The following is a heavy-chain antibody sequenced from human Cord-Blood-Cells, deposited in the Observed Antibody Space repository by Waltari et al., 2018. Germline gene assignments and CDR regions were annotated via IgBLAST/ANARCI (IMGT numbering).Heavy chain of an antibody. CDR1: GGSSSGYY. D-gene: IGHD3-22*01. Sequence: VQLQQWGEGLLKPSETLSLPCAVYGGSSSGYYWCRIRQPPGKGLEWIGEINHSGSTNYNPSLKSRVTISVDTSKNQFSLKLSSVTAADTAVYYCARCDSSGYKEAFDIWGQGTMVTVSS. J-gene: IGHJ3*02. CDR2: INHSGST. CDR3: ARCDSSGYKEAFDI. V-gene: IGHV4-34*01.